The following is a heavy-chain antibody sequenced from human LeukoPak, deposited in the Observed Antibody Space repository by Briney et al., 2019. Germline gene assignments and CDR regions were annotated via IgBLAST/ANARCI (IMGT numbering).Heavy chain of an antibody. CDR3: ARVGARAAYFYHMDV. V-gene: IGHV3-21*06. J-gene: IGHJ6*03. Sequence: GGSLRLSCAASGFTFSDYSMNWVRQAPGKGLEWVSSISSSGSYIYYADSVKGRFTISRDNAKNSLYLQVNSLRAEDTAVYYCARVGARAAYFYHMDVWGEGTTVTVSS. D-gene: IGHD1-26*01. CDR2: ISSSGSYI. CDR1: GFTFSDYS.